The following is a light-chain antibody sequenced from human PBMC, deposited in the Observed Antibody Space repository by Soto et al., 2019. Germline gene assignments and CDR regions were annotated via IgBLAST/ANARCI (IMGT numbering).Light chain of an antibody. CDR1: QGISNY. Sequence: DIQMTQSPSSLSASVGNRVTITCRASQGISNYLAWYQQKPGKVPKLLIYAASTLQSGVPSRFSGGGSGTDFTLAISSLQPEDVATYYCQKYNGDPFAFGPGTKVEIK. V-gene: IGKV1-27*01. CDR3: QKYNGDPFA. J-gene: IGKJ3*01. CDR2: AAS.